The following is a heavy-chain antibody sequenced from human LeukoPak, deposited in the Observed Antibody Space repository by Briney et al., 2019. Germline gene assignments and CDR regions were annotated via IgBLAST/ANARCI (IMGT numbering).Heavy chain of an antibody. CDR1: GFTFSSYA. J-gene: IGHJ4*02. D-gene: IGHD3-16*02. CDR3: AKDRQYYDYVWGSYRFPLLDY. Sequence: QAGGSLRLSCAASGFTFSSYAMSWVRQAPGKGLEWVSAISGSGGSTYYADSVKGRFTISRDNSKNTLYLQMSTLRAEDTAVYYCAKDRQYYDYVWGSYRFPLLDYWGQGTLVTVSS. CDR2: ISGSGGST. V-gene: IGHV3-23*01.